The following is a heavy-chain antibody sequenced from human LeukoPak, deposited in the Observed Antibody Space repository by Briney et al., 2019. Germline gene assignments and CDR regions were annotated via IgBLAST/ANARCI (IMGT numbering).Heavy chain of an antibody. V-gene: IGHV4-38-2*02. J-gene: IGHJ3*02. Sequence: SETLSLTCTVSGYSISSGYYWGWIRQPPGKGLEWIGSIYHSGSTYYNPSLKSRVTISVDTSKNQFSLKLSSVTAADTAVYYCAIAAALNSPAFDIWGQGTMVTVSS. CDR1: GYSISSGYY. CDR2: IYHSGST. D-gene: IGHD6-13*01. CDR3: AIAAALNSPAFDI.